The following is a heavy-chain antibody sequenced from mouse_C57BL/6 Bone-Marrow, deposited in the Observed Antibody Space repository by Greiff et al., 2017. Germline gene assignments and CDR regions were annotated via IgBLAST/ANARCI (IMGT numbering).Heavy chain of an antibody. J-gene: IGHJ1*03. CDR1: GFNIKDDY. CDR3: TTYYGSSYWYFDV. V-gene: IGHV14-4*01. Sequence: EVQLQQSGAELVRPGASVKLSCTASGFNIKDDYMHWVKQRPEPGLEWIGWIDPENGDTEYASKFQGKATITADTSSNTAYLQLSSLTSEDTAVYYCTTYYGSSYWYFDVWGTGTTVTVSS. D-gene: IGHD1-1*01. CDR2: IDPENGDT.